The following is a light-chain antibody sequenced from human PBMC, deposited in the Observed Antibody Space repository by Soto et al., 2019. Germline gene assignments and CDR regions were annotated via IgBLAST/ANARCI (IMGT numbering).Light chain of an antibody. CDR3: SSYSDTNICV. CDR2: SVS. V-gene: IGLV2-8*01. Sequence: QSALTQPPSTSGSPGQADTISSTAPNNVIGGYVFGSWYQLRPGEAVHLIIYSVSGRPSGVPRRFSGSKSGDTASLTVSGLQAVDEADYYFSSYSDTNICVFGTGSKVTVL. CDR1: NNVIGGYVF. J-gene: IGLJ1*01.